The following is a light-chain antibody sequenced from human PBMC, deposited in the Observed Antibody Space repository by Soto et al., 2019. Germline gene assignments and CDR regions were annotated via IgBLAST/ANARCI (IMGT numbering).Light chain of an antibody. CDR2: DVS. CDR3: ASYTTSSTYV. CDR1: RSDVGAFNY. V-gene: IGLV2-14*03. Sequence: QSVLTQPASVSGSPGQSIAISCTGTRSDVGAFNYVSWYQQHTGKAPKFMIFDVSRRPSGVSDRFSGSKSCNTASLTISGLKPEDEADSYCASYTTSSTYVFGTGPQITVL. J-gene: IGLJ1*01.